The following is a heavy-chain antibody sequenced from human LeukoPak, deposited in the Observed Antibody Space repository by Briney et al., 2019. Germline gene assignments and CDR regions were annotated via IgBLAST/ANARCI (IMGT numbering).Heavy chain of an antibody. Sequence: GESLKISCKGSGYSFTSYWIGWVRQMPGKGLEWMGIIYPGDSDTRYSPSFQGQVTISADKSISTAYLQWSSLKASDTAMYYCARGENTDIVVVPPFDPWGQGALVTVSS. CDR1: GYSFTSYW. CDR2: IYPGDSDT. V-gene: IGHV5-51*01. D-gene: IGHD2-2*01. CDR3: ARGENTDIVVVPPFDP. J-gene: IGHJ5*02.